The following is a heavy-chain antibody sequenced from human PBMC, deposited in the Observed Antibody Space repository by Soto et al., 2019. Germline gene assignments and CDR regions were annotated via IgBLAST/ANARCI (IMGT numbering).Heavy chain of an antibody. V-gene: IGHV3-23*01. CDR3: AHRVGSRGSLDY. Sequence: GGSLRLSCASSGFPFGSYAMSWVRQAPGKGLEWVSTITYDGTITYYANPVQGRLTVTKDNSKKQVVLTMANMDPADTATYYCAHRVGSRGSLDYWGQGTLVTVSS. D-gene: IGHD3-10*01. CDR2: ITYDGTIT. J-gene: IGHJ4*02. CDR1: GFPFGSYA.